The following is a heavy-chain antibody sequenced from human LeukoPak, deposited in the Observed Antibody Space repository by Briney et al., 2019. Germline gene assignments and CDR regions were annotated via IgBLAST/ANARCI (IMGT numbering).Heavy chain of an antibody. D-gene: IGHD5-18*01. J-gene: IGHJ6*03. CDR1: GGSFSGYY. Sequence: SETLSLTCAVYGGSFSGYYWSWIRQPPGKGLEWIGEINHSGSTNYNPSLKSRVTISVDTSKNQFSLKLSSVTAADTAVYYCARGQGYSYGYVHYYYYTDVWGKGTTVTVSS. CDR2: INHSGST. CDR3: ARGQGYSYGYVHYYYYTDV. V-gene: IGHV4-34*01.